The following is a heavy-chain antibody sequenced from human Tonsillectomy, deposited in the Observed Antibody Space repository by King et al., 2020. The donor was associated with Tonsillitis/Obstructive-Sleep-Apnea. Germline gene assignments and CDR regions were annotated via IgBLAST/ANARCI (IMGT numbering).Heavy chain of an antibody. V-gene: IGHV4-61*01. Sequence: QLQESGPGLVKPSETLSLTCTVSGGSVSSGSYYWSWIRQPPGKGLEWIGYIYYSGSTNYNPSLKSRVTTSVDTSKNQFSLKLSSVTAADTAVYYCARESPYYYDSSGFPAGDWFDPWGQGTLVTVSS. J-gene: IGHJ5*02. CDR1: GGSVSSGSYY. CDR3: ARESPYYYDSSGFPAGDWFDP. CDR2: IYYSGST. D-gene: IGHD3-22*01.